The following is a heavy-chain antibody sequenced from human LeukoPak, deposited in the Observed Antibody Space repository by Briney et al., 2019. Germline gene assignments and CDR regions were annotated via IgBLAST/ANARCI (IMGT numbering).Heavy chain of an antibody. CDR3: ARDCSYYYDSSGYYYVDNWFDP. Sequence: ASVKVSCKASGYTFTSYGISWVRQAPGQGLEWMGWISAYNGNTNYAQKLQSRVTMTTDTSTSTAYMELRSLRSDDTAVYYCARDCSYYYDSSGYYYVDNWFDPWGQGTLVTVSS. D-gene: IGHD3-22*01. V-gene: IGHV1-18*01. J-gene: IGHJ5*02. CDR2: ISAYNGNT. CDR1: GYTFTSYG.